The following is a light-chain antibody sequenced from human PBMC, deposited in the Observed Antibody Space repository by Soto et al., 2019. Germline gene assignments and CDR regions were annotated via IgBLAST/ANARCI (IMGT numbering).Light chain of an antibody. CDR2: DAS. V-gene: IGKV3-20*01. J-gene: IGKJ3*01. CDR1: QSVSSSY. Sequence: EIVLTQSPGTLSLSPGERATLSCRASQSVSSSYLAWYQQKPGQAPRLLIYDASNRATGIPERFSGSGYGTDFTLTNSRLEPEDFAVYYCQQYGSSPRTFGPGTKVDNK. CDR3: QQYGSSPRT.